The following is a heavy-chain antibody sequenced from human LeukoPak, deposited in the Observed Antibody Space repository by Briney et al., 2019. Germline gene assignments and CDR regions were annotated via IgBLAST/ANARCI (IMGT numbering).Heavy chain of an antibody. CDR3: AKSVVGATDDAFDI. Sequence: GGSLRLSCAASGFTFSKFALSWVRQAPGKGLEWVSTINDRGTGTYYADSVKGRFTISRDNSKNTLYLQMNSLRAEDTAVYYCAKSVVGATDDAFDIWGQGTMVTVSS. V-gene: IGHV3-23*01. D-gene: IGHD1-26*01. CDR2: INDRGTGT. J-gene: IGHJ3*02. CDR1: GFTFSKFA.